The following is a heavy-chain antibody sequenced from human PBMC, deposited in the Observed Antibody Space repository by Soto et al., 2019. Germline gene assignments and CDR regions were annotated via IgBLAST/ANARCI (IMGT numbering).Heavy chain of an antibody. J-gene: IGHJ4*02. CDR1: GGSISSGGYS. CDR2: IYHSGST. V-gene: IGHV4-30-2*01. D-gene: IGHD3-10*01. Sequence: SETLSLTCAVSGGSISSGGYSWSWIRQPPGKGLEWIGYIYHSGSTYYNPSLKSRVTISVDRSKNQFSLKLSSVTAADTAVYYCARDSGSRSFLLYWGQGSLVIVSS. CDR3: ARDSGSRSFLLY.